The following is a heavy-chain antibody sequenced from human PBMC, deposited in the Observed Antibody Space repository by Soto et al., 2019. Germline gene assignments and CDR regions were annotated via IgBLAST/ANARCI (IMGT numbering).Heavy chain of an antibody. CDR3: ASPRDYCVSNTNCFIAFDI. J-gene: IGHJ3*02. CDR1: GFTFGDYI. Sequence: AQLVESGGSLVKPGDSLRLSCAASGFTFGDYIMNWVRQAPGRGLEWVASISHSGTYIFYADSVKGRFTISRDNAKDSRFLQMNSLRVEDTAIYYCASPRDYCVSNTNCFIAFDIWGQGTGVTVSS. V-gene: IGHV3-21*01. D-gene: IGHD2-2*01. CDR2: ISHSGTYI.